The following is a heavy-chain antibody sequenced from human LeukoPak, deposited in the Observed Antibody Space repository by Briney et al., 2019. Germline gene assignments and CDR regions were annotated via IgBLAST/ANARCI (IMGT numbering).Heavy chain of an antibody. D-gene: IGHD5-12*01. V-gene: IGHV1-69*01. J-gene: IGHJ4*02. CDR3: ARGRYSGTTYYFDY. Sequence: SVKVSCKASGGTFSSYAISWVRQAPGQGLEWMGGIIPIFGTANYAQKFQGRVTITADESTSTAYMELSSLRSEDTAVYYCARGRYSGTTYYFDYWGQGPLVTVSS. CDR1: GGTFSSYA. CDR2: IIPIFGTA.